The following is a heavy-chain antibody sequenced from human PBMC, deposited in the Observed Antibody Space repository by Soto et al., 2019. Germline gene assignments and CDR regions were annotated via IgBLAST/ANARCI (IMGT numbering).Heavy chain of an antibody. V-gene: IGHV4-34*01. CDR2: INHSGST. D-gene: IGHD2-21*01. CDR1: GGSFSGYY. Sequence: PSETLSLTCAVYGGSFSGYYWSWIRQPPGKGLEWIGEINHSGSTNYNPSLKSRVTISVDTSKNQFSLKLSSVTAADPAVYYCARLSIRDYWGQGTLVTVSS. J-gene: IGHJ4*02. CDR3: ARLSIRDY.